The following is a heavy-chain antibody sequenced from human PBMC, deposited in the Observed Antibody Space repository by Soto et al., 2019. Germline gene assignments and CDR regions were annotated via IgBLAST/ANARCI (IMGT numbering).Heavy chain of an antibody. CDR3: ARRYSYGPNWFDP. CDR2: IYYSGST. CDR1: GGSISSSSYY. D-gene: IGHD5-18*01. V-gene: IGHV4-39*01. J-gene: IGHJ5*02. Sequence: QLQLQESGPGLVKPSETLSLTCTVSGGSISSSSYYWDWIRQPPGKGLEWIGSIYYSGSTYYNPSLKSRVTIAVDTSKKQFSLKLSSVTAADTAVYYCARRYSYGPNWFDPWGQGTLVTVSS.